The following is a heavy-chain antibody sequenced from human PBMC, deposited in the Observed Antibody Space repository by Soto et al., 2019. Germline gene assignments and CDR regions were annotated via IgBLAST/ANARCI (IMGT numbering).Heavy chain of an antibody. D-gene: IGHD2-2*01. CDR2: IFSSGST. CDR1: GGSISSSSYY. J-gene: IGHJ4*02. Sequence: SETLSLTCTVSGGSISSSSYYWGWIRQPPGKGLEWIGSIFSSGSTNYNPSLKSRVTISVDTSENQFSLKLTSVTAADTAVYYCARVGYCSSTPCWPIGYFEYWGQGTLVTVSS. V-gene: IGHV4-39*07. CDR3: ARVGYCSSTPCWPIGYFEY.